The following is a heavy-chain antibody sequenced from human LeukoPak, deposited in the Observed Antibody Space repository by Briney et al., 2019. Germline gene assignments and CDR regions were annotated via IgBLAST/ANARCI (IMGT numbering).Heavy chain of an antibody. V-gene: IGHV3-33*06. CDR2: IWYDGSNK. D-gene: IGHD1-14*01. Sequence: PGGSLRLSCAASGFTFSSYGMHWVRQAPGKGLEWVAVIWYDGSNKHYADSVKGRFTISRDNSKNTLYLQMNSLRAEDTAVYYCAKRGPDNYYAMDVWGQGTTVTVSS. CDR1: GFTFSSYG. J-gene: IGHJ6*02. CDR3: AKRGPDNYYAMDV.